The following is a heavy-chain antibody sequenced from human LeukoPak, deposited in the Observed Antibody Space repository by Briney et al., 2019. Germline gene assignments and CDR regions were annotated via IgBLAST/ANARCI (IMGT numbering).Heavy chain of an antibody. J-gene: IGHJ4*02. V-gene: IGHV4-38-2*02. D-gene: IGHD6-13*01. CDR2: IYHSGST. Sequence: SETLPLTCTVSGGSISSYYWGWIRQPPGKGLEWIGSIYHSGSTYYNPSLKSRVTISVDTSKNQFSLKLSSVTAADTAVYYCAREGGSSSWSGLQYYFDYWGQGTLVTVSS. CDR3: AREGGSSSWSGLQYYFDY. CDR1: GGSISSYY.